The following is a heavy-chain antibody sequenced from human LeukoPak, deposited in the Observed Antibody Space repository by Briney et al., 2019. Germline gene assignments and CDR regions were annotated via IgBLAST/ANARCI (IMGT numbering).Heavy chain of an antibody. Sequence: GESLKISCKGSGYSFIRNWIGWGRQMPGKGLEWMAIIYTGDSDNRYSPSFQGQVTISADKSISTDYLQWSSLTASDTAMYYCARLGTSATYFDFWGQGTLVTVSS. CDR3: ARLGTSATYFDF. D-gene: IGHD2-15*01. V-gene: IGHV5-51*01. J-gene: IGHJ4*02. CDR2: IYTGDSDN. CDR1: GYSFIRNW.